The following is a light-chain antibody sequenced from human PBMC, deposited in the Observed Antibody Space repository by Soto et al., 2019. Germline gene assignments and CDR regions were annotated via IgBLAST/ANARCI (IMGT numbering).Light chain of an antibody. J-gene: IGKJ5*01. CDR2: GSF. CDR3: QQYGRLIT. V-gene: IGKV3-20*01. CDR1: QSLSSNY. Sequence: EVVLTQSPGTLALSPGERATLSCRASQSLSSNYLAWYQQKPGQAPRLLIYGSFSRATGIPDRFSGSGSGTDFTLTISRLEPEDFAVYYCQQYGRLITFGQGTRLEIK.